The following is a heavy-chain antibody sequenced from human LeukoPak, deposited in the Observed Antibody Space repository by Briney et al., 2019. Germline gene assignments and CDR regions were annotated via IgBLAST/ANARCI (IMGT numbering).Heavy chain of an antibody. CDR3: ATPEVWFGVPH. J-gene: IGHJ4*02. D-gene: IGHD3-10*01. V-gene: IGHV4-39*01. CDR1: GGSISSYY. Sequence: SETLSLNCTVAGGSISSYYWGWLRQPPGKGMEWIGSIYYSGSTYYHPSLTSRATISADTSKNQFSLKLSSVTAADTAVYYCATPEVWFGVPHWGQGTLVTVSS. CDR2: IYYSGST.